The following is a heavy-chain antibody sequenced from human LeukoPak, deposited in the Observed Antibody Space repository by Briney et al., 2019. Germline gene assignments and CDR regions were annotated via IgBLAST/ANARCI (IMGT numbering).Heavy chain of an antibody. D-gene: IGHD2-8*01. CDR1: GFTFSSYW. CDR3: ARVDCTNGVCHGFDY. V-gene: IGHV3-7*01. Sequence: PGGSLRLSCAASGFTFSSYWMTWVRQAPGKGLEWVANIKRDGNEKYYMDSVKGRFTISRDNAKNSLYLQMNSLRAEDTAVYYCARVDCTNGVCHGFDYWGQGTLVTVSS. J-gene: IGHJ4*02. CDR2: IKRDGNEK.